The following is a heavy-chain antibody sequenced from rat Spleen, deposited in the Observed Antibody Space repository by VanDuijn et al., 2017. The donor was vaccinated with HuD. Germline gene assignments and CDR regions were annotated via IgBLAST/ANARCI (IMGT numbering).Heavy chain of an antibody. V-gene: IGHV5-7*01. CDR1: GFTFSDYK. Sequence: EVQLVESDGGLVQPGRSLKLSCAASGFTFSDYKMAWVRQAPKKGLAWVATISYDGSSTYYRDSVKGRLTISRDNAKHTQYLQMDSLRSADTTTYYCARHYYPGTHWFAYWGQGTLVTVSS. CDR2: ISYDGSST. CDR3: ARHYYPGTHWFAY. J-gene: IGHJ3*01. D-gene: IGHD1-4*01.